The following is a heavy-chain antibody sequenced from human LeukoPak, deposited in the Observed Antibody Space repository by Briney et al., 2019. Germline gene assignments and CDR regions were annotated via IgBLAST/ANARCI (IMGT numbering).Heavy chain of an antibody. CDR1: GFTFSSYS. CDR3: TTSWFRYYYDSSGYYYFAFDI. V-gene: IGHV3-15*01. J-gene: IGHJ3*02. Sequence: GGSLRLSCAASGFTFSSYSMNWVRQAPGKGLEWVGHIKSKTDGGTTDYAAPVKGRFTISRDDSRNTLFLQMNSLKTEDTAVYYCTTSWFRYYYDSSGYYYFAFDIWGQGTMVTVSS. CDR2: IKSKTDGGTT. D-gene: IGHD3-22*01.